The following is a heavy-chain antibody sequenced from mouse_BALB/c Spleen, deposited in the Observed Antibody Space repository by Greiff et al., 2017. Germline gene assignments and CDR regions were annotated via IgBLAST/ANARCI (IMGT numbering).Heavy chain of an antibody. Sequence: VQLQQTGPELVKPGASVKISCKASGYPFTDYIMLWVKQSHGKSLEWIGNINPYYGSTSYNLKFKGKATLTVDKSSSTAYMQLNSLTSEDSAVYYCARGYDGYPYYFDYWGQGTTLTVSS. CDR3: ARGYDGYPYYFDY. V-gene: IGHV1-39*01. D-gene: IGHD2-3*01. J-gene: IGHJ2*01. CDR2: INPYYGST. CDR1: GYPFTDYI.